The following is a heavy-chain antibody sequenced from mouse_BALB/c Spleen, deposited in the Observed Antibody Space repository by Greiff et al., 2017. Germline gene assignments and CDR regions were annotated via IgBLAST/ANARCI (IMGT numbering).Heavy chain of an antibody. CDR2: INPNNGGT. D-gene: IGHD6-5*01. V-gene: IGHV1-18*01. J-gene: IGHJ3*01. Sequence: EVKLVESGAELVKPGASVKIPCKASGYTFTDYNMDWVKQSHGKSLEWIGDINPNNGGTIYNQKFKGKATLTVDKSSSTAYMELRSLTSEDSAVYYWARPQPYLVFAYWGQGTLVTVSA. CDR3: ARPQPYLVFAY. CDR1: GYTFTDYN.